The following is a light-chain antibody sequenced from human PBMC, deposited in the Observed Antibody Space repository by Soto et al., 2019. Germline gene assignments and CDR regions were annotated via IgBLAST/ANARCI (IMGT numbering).Light chain of an antibody. CDR1: QDINYC. J-gene: IGKJ5*01. V-gene: IGKV1-33*01. CDR3: QQYEDIPIT. Sequence: DIQMTQSPSSLSASVGDRVTITCRASQDINYCLNWYQQKPGRAPKLLIFDASTLQTGVPSRFSGGGSGTRFTFTIRDLQPEDIATYYCQQYEDIPITFGQGTRLDIK. CDR2: DAS.